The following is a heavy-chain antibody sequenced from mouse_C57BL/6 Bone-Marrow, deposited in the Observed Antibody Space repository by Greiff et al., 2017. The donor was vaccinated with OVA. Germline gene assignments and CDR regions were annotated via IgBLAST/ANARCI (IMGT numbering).Heavy chain of an antibody. D-gene: IGHD1-1*01. CDR1: GYTFTSYW. CDR2: IDPSDSYT. V-gene: IGHV1-69*01. J-gene: IGHJ1*03. Sequence: QVQLQQPGAELVMPGASVKLSCKASGYTFTSYWMHWVKQRPGQGLEWIGEIDPSDSYTNYNQKFKGKSTLTVDKSSSTAYMQHSSLTSEDSAVYYCARYYGSRGYFDVWGTGTTVTVSS. CDR3: ARYYGSRGYFDV.